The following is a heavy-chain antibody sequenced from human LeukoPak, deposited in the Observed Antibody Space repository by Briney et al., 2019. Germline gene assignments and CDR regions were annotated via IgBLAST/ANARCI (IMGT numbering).Heavy chain of an antibody. CDR1: GGSFSGYY. V-gene: IGHV4-34*01. CDR2: INHSGST. D-gene: IGHD2-15*01. CDR3: PREGCSGGSCYGFGD. Sequence: SETLSLTCAVYGGSFSGYYWSWIRQPPGKGLEWIGEINHSGSTNYNPSLKGRVTISVDTSKNQFSLKLSSVTAADTAVYYCPREGCSGGSCYGFGDWGQGTLVTVSS. J-gene: IGHJ4*02.